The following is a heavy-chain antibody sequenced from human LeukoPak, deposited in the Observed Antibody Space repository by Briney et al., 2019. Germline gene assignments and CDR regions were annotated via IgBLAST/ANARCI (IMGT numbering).Heavy chain of an antibody. CDR1: GYTFTVYY. V-gene: IGHV1-2*02. Sequence: ASVKVSCTASGYTFTVYYMHWVRQAPGQGLEWMGWINPNSGGTNYAQKFQGRVTMTRDTSISTAYMELSRLRSDDTAVYYCARRYCSGGSCYCADWGQGTLVTVSS. CDR2: INPNSGGT. CDR3: ARRYCSGGSCYCAD. J-gene: IGHJ4*02. D-gene: IGHD2-15*01.